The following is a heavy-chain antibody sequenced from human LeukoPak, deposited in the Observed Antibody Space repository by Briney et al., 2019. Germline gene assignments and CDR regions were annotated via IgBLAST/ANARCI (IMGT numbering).Heavy chain of an antibody. CDR2: IKQDGSEK. D-gene: IGHD4-11*01. V-gene: IGHV3-7*01. CDR1: GFTLRNYW. J-gene: IGHJ4*02. Sequence: GGSLRLSCAASGFTLRNYWMTWVRQAPGKGLEWVANIKQDGSEKYYVDSVKGRLIISRDNAKNSLYLQMNSLRAEDTAVYYCARDSYSNSFDYWGQGTLVTVSS. CDR3: ARDSYSNSFDY.